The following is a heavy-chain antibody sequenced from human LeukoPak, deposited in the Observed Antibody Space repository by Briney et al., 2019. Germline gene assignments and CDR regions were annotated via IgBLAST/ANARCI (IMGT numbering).Heavy chain of an antibody. CDR1: GFSFSSYW. V-gene: IGHV3-74*01. Sequence: GGSLRLSCAASGFSFSSYWMHWVRRAPGKGLVWVSRIDRDGSSTSYADSVKGRFSISRDNAKNTLYLQMNSLRAEDTAVYYCVRDREGYNYWGQGTLVTVSS. D-gene: IGHD1-1*01. CDR3: VRDREGYNY. J-gene: IGHJ4*02. CDR2: IDRDGSST.